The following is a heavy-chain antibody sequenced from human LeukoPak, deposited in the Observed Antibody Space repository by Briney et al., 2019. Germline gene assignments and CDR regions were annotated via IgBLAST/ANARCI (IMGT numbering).Heavy chain of an antibody. J-gene: IGHJ4*02. CDR1: GGSISSSSYY. CDR2: IYYSGST. Sequence: PSETLSLTCTVSGGSISSSSYYWGWIRQPPGKGLEWIVSIYYSGSTYYNPSLKSRVTISVDTSKNQFSLKLSSVTAADTAVYYCASGYSGYDSTAFDYWGQGTLVTVSS. V-gene: IGHV4-39*01. D-gene: IGHD5-12*01. CDR3: ASGYSGYDSTAFDY.